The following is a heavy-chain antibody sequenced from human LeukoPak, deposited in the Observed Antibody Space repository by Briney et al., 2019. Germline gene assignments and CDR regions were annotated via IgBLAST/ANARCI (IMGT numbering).Heavy chain of an antibody. CDR3: AKLGGHYYYYYGMDV. J-gene: IGHJ6*02. CDR1: GFTFSSYG. CDR2: ISYDGSNK. V-gene: IGHV3-30*18. Sequence: GGSLRLSCAASGFTFSSYGMHWVRQAPGKGLEWVAVISYDGSNKYYADSVKGRFTISRDNSKNTLYLQMNSLRAEDTAVYYCAKLGGHYYYYYGMDVWGQGTTVTVSS.